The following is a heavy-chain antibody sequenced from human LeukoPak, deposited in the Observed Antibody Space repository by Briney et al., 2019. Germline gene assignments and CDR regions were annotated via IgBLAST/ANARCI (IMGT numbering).Heavy chain of an antibody. V-gene: IGHV3-74*01. CDR3: ASLSPGEDY. CDR2: INTDGSST. J-gene: IGHJ4*02. CDR1: GFTFSSYW. D-gene: IGHD7-27*01. Sequence: GGSLRLSCAASGFTFSSYWMHWVRQAPGKGLVWVSGINTDGSSTSYADSVKGRFTISRDNANNTLYLQMNSLRAEDTAVYYCASLSPGEDYWGQGTLVTVSS.